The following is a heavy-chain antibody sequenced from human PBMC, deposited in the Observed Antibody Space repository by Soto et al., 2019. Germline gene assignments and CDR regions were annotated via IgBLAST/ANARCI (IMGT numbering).Heavy chain of an antibody. J-gene: IGHJ4*02. Sequence: GGSLRLSCAASGFTFRSYGMHWVRQAPGKGLEWVAVLSYDGRNTYYADSVKGRFTISRDNSKNTLFLQMNSLRAEDTALYYCSKDPLLDYWGQGTLVNVSS. CDR3: SKDPLLDY. CDR2: LSYDGRNT. CDR1: GFTFRSYG. V-gene: IGHV3-30*18.